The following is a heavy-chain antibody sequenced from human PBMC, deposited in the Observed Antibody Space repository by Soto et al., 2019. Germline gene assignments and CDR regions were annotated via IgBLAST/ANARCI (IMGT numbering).Heavy chain of an antibody. CDR1: GFTSSSYG. CDR3: AKDRFLEWSTPIIQDPVDY. D-gene: IGHD3-3*01. J-gene: IGHJ4*02. V-gene: IGHV3-30*18. Sequence: QVQLVESGGGVVQPGMSLRLSCAASGFTSSSYGMHWVRQAPGKGLEWVAVISYDGSNKYYADSVKGRFTISRDNYKNTLYLQMNSLRAEDTAVYYGAKDRFLEWSTPIIQDPVDYWGQGTLVTVSS. CDR2: ISYDGSNK.